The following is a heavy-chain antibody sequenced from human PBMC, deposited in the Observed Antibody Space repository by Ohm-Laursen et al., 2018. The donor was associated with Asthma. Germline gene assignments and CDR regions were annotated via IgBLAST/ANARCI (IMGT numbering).Heavy chain of an antibody. CDR1: GYPFTRDY. D-gene: IGHD2-21*02. V-gene: IGHV1-46*01. Sequence: GASVKVSCKASGYPFTRDYMRWVRQAPGQGLEWMGIINPSSGSSSYAQKFQGRVTMTSDTSTSTVYMELSSLRSEDTAVYYCARATFSTYCGGDCYYFDYWGQGTLVTVSS. CDR3: ARATFSTYCGGDCYYFDY. J-gene: IGHJ4*02. CDR2: INPSSGSS.